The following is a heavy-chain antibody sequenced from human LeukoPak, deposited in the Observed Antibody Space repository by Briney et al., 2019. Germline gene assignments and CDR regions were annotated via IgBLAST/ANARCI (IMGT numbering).Heavy chain of an antibody. Sequence: GSLRLSCAASGFTFSSYAMNWVRQAPGKGLEWIASGDYSGGKYYNPSLESRVAISTDMSKSQISLKLTSVTGADTAVYYCAGERGEEYSSGWYKTNFFDNWGQGIRVTVSS. D-gene: IGHD6-19*01. CDR2: GDYSGGK. CDR1: GFTFSSYA. V-gene: IGHV4-39*07. CDR3: AGERGEEYSSGWYKTNFFDN. J-gene: IGHJ4*02.